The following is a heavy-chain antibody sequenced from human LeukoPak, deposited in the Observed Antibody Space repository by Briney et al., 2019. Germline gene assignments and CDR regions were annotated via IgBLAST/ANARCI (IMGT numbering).Heavy chain of an antibody. J-gene: IGHJ4*02. CDR2: ISGSGGST. CDR3: AKAAMVLAAAGRAVDY. D-gene: IGHD6-13*01. V-gene: IGHV3-23*01. CDR1: GFTFSSYA. Sequence: GGSLRLSCAASGFTFSSYAMSWVRQAPGKGLEWVSAISGSGGSTYYADSVKGRFTISRDNSKNTLYLQMNSLRAEDTAVYYCAKAAMVLAAAGRAVDYWGQGTLVTVSS.